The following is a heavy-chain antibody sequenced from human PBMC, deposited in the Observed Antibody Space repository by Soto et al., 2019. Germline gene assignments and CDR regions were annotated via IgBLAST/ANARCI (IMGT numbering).Heavy chain of an antibody. CDR3: ARDAISDDYIWGSYRTSVQEDY. V-gene: IGHV3-7*01. CDR2: IKQDGSEK. D-gene: IGHD3-16*02. Sequence: GGSLRLSCAASGFTFSSYWMSWVRQAPGKGLEWVANIKQDGSEKYYVDSVKGRFTISRDNAKNSLYLQMNSLRAEDTAVYYCARDAISDDYIWGSYRTSVQEDYWGQGTLVTVSS. CDR1: GFTFSSYW. J-gene: IGHJ4*02.